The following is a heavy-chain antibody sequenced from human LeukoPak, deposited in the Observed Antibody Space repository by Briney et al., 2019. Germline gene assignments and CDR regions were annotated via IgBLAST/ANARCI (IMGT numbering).Heavy chain of an antibody. J-gene: IGHJ4*02. CDR2: IYPGDSDT. D-gene: IGHD5-12*01. CDR1: GYSFTSYW. V-gene: IGHV5-51*01. CDR3: ARFQRGYSGYDHGYFDY. Sequence: GESLKISCKGSGYSFTSYWIGWVRRMPGKGLEWMGIIYPGDSDTRYSPSFQGQVTISADKSISTAYLQWSSLKASDTAMYYCARFQRGYSGYDHGYFDYWGQGTLVTVSS.